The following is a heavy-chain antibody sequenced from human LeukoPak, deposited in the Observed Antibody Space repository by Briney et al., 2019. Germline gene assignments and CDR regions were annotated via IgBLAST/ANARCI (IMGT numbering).Heavy chain of an antibody. Sequence: GASVKVSCKAPGYTFTGYYMHWVRQAPGQGLEWMGWINPNSGGTNYAQKFQGRVTMTRDTSISTAYMELSRLRSDDTAVYYCARIAEWELLYWYFDLWGRGTLVTVSS. J-gene: IGHJ2*01. CDR1: GYTFTGYY. CDR2: INPNSGGT. CDR3: ARIAEWELLYWYFDL. V-gene: IGHV1-2*02. D-gene: IGHD1-26*01.